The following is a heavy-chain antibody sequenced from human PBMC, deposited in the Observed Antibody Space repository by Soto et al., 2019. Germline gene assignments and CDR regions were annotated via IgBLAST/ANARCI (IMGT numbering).Heavy chain of an antibody. CDR2: ISHSGIT. CDR1: GDSISRSHW. V-gene: IGHV4-4*02. J-gene: IGHJ4*02. CDR3: ARVRYDRSGFDH. Sequence: QVQLQESGPGLVRPSGALSVTCAVSGDSISRSHWWSWVRQSPGKGLEWIGEISHSGITNYNPSLKSRVTISGDKSKNQLSLKLTSXXXXDTAVYYCARVRYDRSGFDHWGQGTLVSVSS. D-gene: IGHD3-22*01.